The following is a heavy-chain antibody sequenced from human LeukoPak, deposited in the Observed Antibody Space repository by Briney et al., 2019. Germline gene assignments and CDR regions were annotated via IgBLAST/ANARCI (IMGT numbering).Heavy chain of an antibody. J-gene: IGHJ5*02. CDR2: INHSGST. V-gene: IGHV4-34*01. D-gene: IGHD2-15*01. Sequence: SETLSLTCAVYGGSFSGYYWSWIRQPPGKGLEWIGEINHSGSTNYNPSLKSRVTISVDTSKNQFSLKLSSVTAADTAVYYCARSGPGRWFDPWGQGTLVAVSS. CDR1: GGSFSGYY. CDR3: ARSGPGRWFDP.